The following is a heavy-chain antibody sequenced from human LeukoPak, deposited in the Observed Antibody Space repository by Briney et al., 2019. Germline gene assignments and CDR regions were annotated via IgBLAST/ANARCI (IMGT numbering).Heavy chain of an antibody. CDR1: GYTFTGYY. V-gene: IGHV1-2*02. J-gene: IGHJ4*02. Sequence: GASVKVSCKASGYTFTGYYMHWVRQAPGQGLEWMGWINPNSGGTNYAQKFQGRVTMTRDTSISTAYMELSRLRSDDTAVYCCARTEYDYVWGTPEGYFDYWGQGTLVTVSS. CDR3: ARTEYDYVWGTPEGYFDY. CDR2: INPNSGGT. D-gene: IGHD3-16*01.